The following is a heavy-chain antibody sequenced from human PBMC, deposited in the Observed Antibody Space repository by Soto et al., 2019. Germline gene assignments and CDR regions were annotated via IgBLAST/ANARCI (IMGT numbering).Heavy chain of an antibody. CDR1: GFTFSSYG. D-gene: IGHD3-3*01. J-gene: IGHJ6*02. CDR2: ISYDGSNK. CDR3: ARDTKNYDFWSGYYTVGYYYYGMDV. V-gene: IGHV3-30*19. Sequence: GGSLRLSCAASGFTFSSYGMHWVRQAPGKGLEWVAVISYDGSNKYYADSVKGRFTISRDNSKNTLYLQMNSLRAEDTAVYYCARDTKNYDFWSGYYTVGYYYYGMDVWGQGTTVTVSS.